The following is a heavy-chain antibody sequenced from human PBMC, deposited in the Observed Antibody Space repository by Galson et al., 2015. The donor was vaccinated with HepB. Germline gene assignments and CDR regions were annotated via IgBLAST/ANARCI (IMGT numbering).Heavy chain of an antibody. CDR3: AKGNCSGGSCRSSDY. D-gene: IGHD2-15*01. J-gene: IGHJ4*02. V-gene: IGHV3-23*01. Sequence: SLRLSCAASGFTFSSYAMSWVRQAPGKGLEWVSAISGSGGSTYYADSVKGRFTISRDNSKNTLYLQMNSLRAEDTAVYYCAKGNCSGGSCRSSDYRGQGTLVTVSS. CDR2: ISGSGGST. CDR1: GFTFSSYA.